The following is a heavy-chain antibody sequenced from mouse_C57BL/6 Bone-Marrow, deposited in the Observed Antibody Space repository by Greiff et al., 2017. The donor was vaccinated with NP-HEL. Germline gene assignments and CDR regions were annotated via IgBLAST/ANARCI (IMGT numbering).Heavy chain of an antibody. D-gene: IGHD1-1*01. V-gene: IGHV5-4*01. J-gene: IGHJ4*01. CDR3: ARDNYGSYYYAMDY. CDR1: GFTFSSYA. Sequence: EVNVVESGGGLVKPGGSLKLSCAASGFTFSSYAMSWVRQTPEKRLEWVATISDGGSYTYYPDNVKGRFTISRDNAKNNLYLQMSHLKSEDTAMYYCARDNYGSYYYAMDYWGQGTSVTVSS. CDR2: ISDGGSYT.